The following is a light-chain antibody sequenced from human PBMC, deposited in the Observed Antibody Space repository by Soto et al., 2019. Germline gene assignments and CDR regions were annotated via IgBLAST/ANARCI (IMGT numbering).Light chain of an antibody. J-gene: IGKJ1*01. CDR3: QHYNSYSEA. CDR1: QSVSSN. Sequence: RVITQSPATLSVSPGERATLSCRASQSVSSNLAWYQQRPGKAPRLLIYDASTRATGIPTRFSGSGSGTEFTLTISSLQPDDFATYYCQHYNSYSEAFGQGTKVDIK. V-gene: IGKV3-15*01. CDR2: DAS.